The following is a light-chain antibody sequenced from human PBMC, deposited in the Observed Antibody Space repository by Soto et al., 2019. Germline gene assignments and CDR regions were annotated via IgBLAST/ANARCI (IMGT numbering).Light chain of an antibody. Sequence: EIVLTQSPGTLSLSPGERATLSCRASQSVSSSYLAWYQHKPGQAPRLLIYGASSRATGIPDRFSGSGSGTDFTLTISRLEPEDFAVYYCQQYGSSPLTFGHGTKVDIK. CDR1: QSVSSSY. V-gene: IGKV3-20*01. J-gene: IGKJ3*01. CDR3: QQYGSSPLT. CDR2: GAS.